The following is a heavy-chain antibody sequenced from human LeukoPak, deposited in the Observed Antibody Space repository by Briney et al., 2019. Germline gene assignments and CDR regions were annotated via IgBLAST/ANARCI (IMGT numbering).Heavy chain of an antibody. CDR2: IGAGGTFT. V-gene: IGHV3-23*01. CDR1: GFTFSSYA. J-gene: IGHJ4*02. D-gene: IGHD4-11*01. CDR3: AKDLDYTTCGYYFDY. Sequence: GGSLRLSCTPSGFTFSSYAMNWVRQAPGKGLEWVSGIGAGGTFTYYADSVKGRFTIFRDNSRNTLYLQMNSLRADDTAVYYCAKDLDYTTCGYYFDYWGQGTLVTVSS.